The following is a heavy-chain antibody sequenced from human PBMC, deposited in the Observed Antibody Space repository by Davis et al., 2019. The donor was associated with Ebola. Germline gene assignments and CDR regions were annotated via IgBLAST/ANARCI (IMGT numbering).Heavy chain of an antibody. J-gene: IGHJ3*02. D-gene: IGHD3-10*01. V-gene: IGHV4-59*08. Sequence: SETLSLTCTFSGDSMSRSYWSWIRQPPGKTLEWIGYVSYSGSTKYNPSLIKRVTMSLDTSNKQFSLKLRSVTAADTAVYYCARHVFSMVRGVLSDDAFDIWGQGTMVTVSS. CDR1: GDSMSRSY. CDR3: ARHVFSMVRGVLSDDAFDI. CDR2: VSYSGST.